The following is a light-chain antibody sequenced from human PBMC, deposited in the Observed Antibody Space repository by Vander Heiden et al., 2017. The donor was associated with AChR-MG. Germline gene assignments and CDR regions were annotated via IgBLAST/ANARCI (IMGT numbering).Light chain of an antibody. Sequence: AIRMTQSPSSLSASTGDRVTITCRASQGISSYLAWYQQKPGKAPKLLIDAASTLQSGVPSRFSGSGSGTDFTLTISCLQSEDFATYYCQQYYSYLTFGGGTKVEIK. CDR3: QQYYSYLT. CDR2: AAS. V-gene: IGKV1-8*01. CDR1: QGISSY. J-gene: IGKJ4*01.